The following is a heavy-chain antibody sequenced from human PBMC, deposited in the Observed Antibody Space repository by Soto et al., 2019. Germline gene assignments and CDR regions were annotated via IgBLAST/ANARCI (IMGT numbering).Heavy chain of an antibody. J-gene: IGHJ4*02. CDR1: GGSIYRSGYY. CDR3: GKVLVGATGHTDSDS. D-gene: IGHD2-15*01. CDR2: IDYNGVT. Sequence: SLTCTVSGGSIYRSGYYWGWIRQPPGRGLEWIGNIDYNGVTYSNPSLKSRVTISRGTSKNQFSLKLTSVTAADTALYYCGKVLVGATGHTDSDSWGPGTLVTVSS. V-gene: IGHV4-39*01.